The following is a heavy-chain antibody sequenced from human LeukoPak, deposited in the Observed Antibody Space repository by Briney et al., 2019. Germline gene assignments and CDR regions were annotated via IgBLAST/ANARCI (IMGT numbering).Heavy chain of an antibody. CDR3: ARETPGSGSYYYYYYMDV. D-gene: IGHD1-26*01. V-gene: IGHV3-7*01. CDR2: IKQDGSEK. CDR1: GFTFSSYW. Sequence: PGGSLGLSCAASGFTFSSYWMSWVRQAPGEGLEWVAHIKQDGSEKYYVDSVKGRFTISRDNAKNSLYLQMNSLRAEDTAVYYCARETPGSGSYYYYYYMDVWGKGTTVTISS. J-gene: IGHJ6*03.